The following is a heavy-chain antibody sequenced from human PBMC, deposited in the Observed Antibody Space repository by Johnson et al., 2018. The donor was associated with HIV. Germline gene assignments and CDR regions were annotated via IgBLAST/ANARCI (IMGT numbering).Heavy chain of an antibody. V-gene: IGHV3-66*03. Sequence: EQLVESGGGLIQPGGSLRLSCAASGFTVSSNYMSWVRQAPGKGLEWVSLIYSGGSTYYADSVKGRFTISRDNSKNIVYLQMNSLRAEDTAVYYCARVGQLARTHAFDIWGQGTMVTVSS. CDR3: ARVGQLARTHAFDI. CDR2: IYSGGST. D-gene: IGHD6-13*01. CDR1: GFTVSSNY. J-gene: IGHJ3*02.